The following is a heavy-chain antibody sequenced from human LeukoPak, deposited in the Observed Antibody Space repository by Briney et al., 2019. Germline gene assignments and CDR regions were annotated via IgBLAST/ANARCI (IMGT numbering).Heavy chain of an antibody. J-gene: IGHJ5*02. CDR2: IYHSGST. Sequence: SDTLSLTCTVSGGSISGYYWSWIRQPPGKGLEWIGYIYHSGSTFYNPSLKSRVTISVDRSKNQFSLKLSSVTAADTAVYYCARDPPYSTSGPRWFDPWGQGTLVTVSS. CDR1: GGSISGYY. D-gene: IGHD6-6*01. CDR3: ARDPPYSTSGPRWFDP. V-gene: IGHV4-59*12.